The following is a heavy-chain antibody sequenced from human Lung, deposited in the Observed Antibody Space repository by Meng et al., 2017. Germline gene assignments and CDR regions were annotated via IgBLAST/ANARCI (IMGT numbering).Heavy chain of an antibody. Sequence: QVHLQQSGQGLVRPSQTPSLTCAISGDSVSSNRAAWNWIRHSPSRGLEWLGRTYYRSKWYNGYAVSVRSRITINPDTSKNQFSLQLNSVTPEDTAVYYCARSQQWLDSWGQGTLVTVSS. D-gene: IGHD6-19*01. J-gene: IGHJ4*02. CDR1: GDSVSSNRAA. CDR2: TYYRSKWYN. V-gene: IGHV6-1*01. CDR3: ARSQQWLDS.